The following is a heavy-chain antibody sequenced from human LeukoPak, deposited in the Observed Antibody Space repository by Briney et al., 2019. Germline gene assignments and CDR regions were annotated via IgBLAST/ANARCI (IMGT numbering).Heavy chain of an antibody. CDR2: IYYSGST. Sequence: SETLSLTCTVSGGSISSYYWSWIRQPPGKGLEWIGYIYYSGSTNYNPSLKSRVTISVDTSKNQSSLKLSSVTAADTAVYYCARGSPYCSSTSCYPLGDYWGQGTLVTVSS. J-gene: IGHJ4*02. CDR1: GGSISSYY. CDR3: ARGSPYCSSTSCYPLGDY. V-gene: IGHV4-59*01. D-gene: IGHD2-2*01.